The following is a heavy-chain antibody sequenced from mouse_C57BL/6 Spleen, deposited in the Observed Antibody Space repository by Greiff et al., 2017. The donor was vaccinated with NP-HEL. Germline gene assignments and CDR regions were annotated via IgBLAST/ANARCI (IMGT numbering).Heavy chain of an antibody. CDR3: GRDGDYDAWFAY. Sequence: EVQLVESGGGLVQPKGSLKLSCAASGFTFNTYAMHWVRQAPGKGLEWVARIRSKSSNYATYYADSVKDRFTISRDDSQSMLYLQMNNLKTEDTAMYYCGRDGDYDAWFAYWGQGTLVTVSA. J-gene: IGHJ3*01. CDR1: GFTFNTYA. D-gene: IGHD2-4*01. V-gene: IGHV10-3*01. CDR2: IRSKSSNYAT.